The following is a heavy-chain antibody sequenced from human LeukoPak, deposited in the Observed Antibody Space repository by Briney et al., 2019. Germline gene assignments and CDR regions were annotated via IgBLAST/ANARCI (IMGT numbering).Heavy chain of an antibody. CDR2: IKQDGSEK. V-gene: IGHV3-7*01. Sequence: GGSLRLSCAASGFTFSSYWMSWVRQAPGKGLEWVANIKQDGSEKYYVDSVKGRFTISRDNAKNSLYLQMNSLRAEDTAVYYCARGGYVNYDFWSGYPSNWFDPWGQGTLVTVSS. D-gene: IGHD3-3*01. CDR3: ARGGYVNYDFWSGYPSNWFDP. J-gene: IGHJ5*02. CDR1: GFTFSSYW.